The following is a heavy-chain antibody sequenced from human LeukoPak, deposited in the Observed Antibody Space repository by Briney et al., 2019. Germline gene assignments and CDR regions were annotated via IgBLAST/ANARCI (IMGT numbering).Heavy chain of an antibody. Sequence: ASVKVSCKASGYTFNGYYMHWVRQAPGQGLEWMGWINPNSGGTNYAQKFQGRVTMTRDTSISTAYMELSRLRSDDTAVYYCARGITMVRGVVYNWFDPWGQGTLVTVSS. D-gene: IGHD3-10*01. CDR1: GYTFNGYY. CDR2: INPNSGGT. V-gene: IGHV1-2*02. J-gene: IGHJ5*02. CDR3: ARGITMVRGVVYNWFDP.